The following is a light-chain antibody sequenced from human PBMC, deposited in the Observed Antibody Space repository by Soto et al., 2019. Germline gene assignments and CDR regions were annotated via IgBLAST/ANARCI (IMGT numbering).Light chain of an antibody. CDR1: SSDVGGYNY. Sequence: QSVLTQPASVSGSPGQSITISCTGTSSDVGGYNYVSWYQQHPGKAPKLMIYEVSNRPSWVSNRFSGSKSGNTASLTISGLQAEGEADYYCSSYTSSSTYVFGAGTKVTVL. CDR2: EVS. CDR3: SSYTSSSTYV. V-gene: IGLV2-14*01. J-gene: IGLJ1*01.